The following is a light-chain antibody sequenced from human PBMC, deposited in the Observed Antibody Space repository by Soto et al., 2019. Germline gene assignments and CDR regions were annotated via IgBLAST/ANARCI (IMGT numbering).Light chain of an antibody. CDR2: GAS. J-gene: IGKJ3*01. CDR1: QSVSSNF. V-gene: IGKV3-20*01. Sequence: EIVLTQSPGTLSLSPGERATLSCRASQSVSSNFLAWYQHKPGQAPRLLIYGASSRATGIPDRFSGSGSVTDFTLTISRLEPEDFAVFYCQQYGDSLFTFGPGTKVDIK. CDR3: QQYGDSLFT.